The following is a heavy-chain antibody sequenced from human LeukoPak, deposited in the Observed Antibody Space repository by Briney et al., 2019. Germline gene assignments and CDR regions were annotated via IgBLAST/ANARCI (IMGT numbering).Heavy chain of an antibody. D-gene: IGHD3-3*01. CDR2: ISWNSGSI. Sequence: GGSLRLSCAASGFTFDDYAMHGVRQAPGKGLEWVSGISWNSGSIGYADSVKGRFTISRDNAKNSPYLQMNSLRAEDTALYYCAKDIYDFWSGYGALDYWGRGTLVTVSS. CDR1: GFTFDDYA. J-gene: IGHJ4*02. CDR3: AKDIYDFWSGYGALDY. V-gene: IGHV3-9*01.